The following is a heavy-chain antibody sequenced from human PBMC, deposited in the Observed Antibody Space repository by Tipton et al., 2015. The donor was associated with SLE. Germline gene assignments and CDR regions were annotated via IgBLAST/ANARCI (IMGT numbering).Heavy chain of an antibody. CDR1: GGSVSSNY. J-gene: IGHJ2*01. CDR3: ARAEFSSNWYMYWHFDL. V-gene: IGHV4-59*08. CDR2: IDYRDIT. Sequence: TLSLTCTVSGGSVSSNYWSWIRQPPGKGLEWIGYIDYRDITNYNPSLKSRVTMSIDTSKNQFSLKLSSVTAADTAVYYCARAEFSSNWYMYWHFDLWGRGTLVTVSS. D-gene: IGHD6-13*01.